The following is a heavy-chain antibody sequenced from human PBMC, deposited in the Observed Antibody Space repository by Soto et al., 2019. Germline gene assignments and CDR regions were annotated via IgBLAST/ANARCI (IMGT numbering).Heavy chain of an antibody. V-gene: IGHV3-48*01. D-gene: IGHD6-13*01. Sequence: EVQLVESGGGLVQPGGSLRLSCAASGFTFSSYSMNWVRQAPGQGLEWVSYISSSSSTIYYADSVKGRFTISRDNAKNSLYLQMNTLRAEDTAVYYCARDGIIAAAGYWGQGTLVTVSS. CDR3: ARDGIIAAAGY. J-gene: IGHJ4*02. CDR1: GFTFSSYS. CDR2: ISSSSSTI.